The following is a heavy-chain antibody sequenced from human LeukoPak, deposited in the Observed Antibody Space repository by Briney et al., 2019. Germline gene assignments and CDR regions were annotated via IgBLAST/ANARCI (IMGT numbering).Heavy chain of an antibody. CDR2: IYHSGYT. V-gene: IGHV4-30-2*01. CDR1: GGSISSGGYY. D-gene: IGHD3/OR15-3a*01. J-gene: IGHJ6*03. Sequence: SQTLSLTCTVSGGSISSGGYYWSWIRQPPGKGLEWIGYIYHSGYTYYNTSLKSRVTISVDGSKNQFSLKLSSVTAADTAVYYCARHTWTGAAYYYYYMDVWGKGTTVTVSS. CDR3: ARHTWTGAAYYYYYMDV.